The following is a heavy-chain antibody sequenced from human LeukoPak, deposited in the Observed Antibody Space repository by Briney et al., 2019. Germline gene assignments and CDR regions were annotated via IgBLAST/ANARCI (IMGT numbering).Heavy chain of an antibody. Sequence: GALILFSCACSGYCSTSYWIGCVRQLPGERLEWMGIIYPGDYDTRYSPSFHGHVTTSAGKSISTAYLQGNSLKASYTAMYYCARLPLGSSWYYWGQGTLVTVSS. CDR2: IYPGDYDT. V-gene: IGHV5-51*01. CDR3: ARLPLGSSWYY. CDR1: GYCSTSYW. J-gene: IGHJ4*02. D-gene: IGHD6-13*01.